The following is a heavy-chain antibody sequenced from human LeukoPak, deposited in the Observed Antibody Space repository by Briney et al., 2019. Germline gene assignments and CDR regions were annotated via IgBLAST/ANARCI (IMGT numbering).Heavy chain of an antibody. J-gene: IGHJ4*02. D-gene: IGHD6-19*01. CDR2: IRSKADTYAT. CDR1: GFTFSDSA. CDR3: TREYSSGWPFDF. Sequence: GSLRLSCAASGFTFSDSAIHWVRQATGKGLEWVVRIRSKADTYATTYGASLKGRFTISRDDSRNRAYLQMSGLRTEDTAVYYCTREYSSGWPFDFWGQGTLVTVSS. V-gene: IGHV3-73*01.